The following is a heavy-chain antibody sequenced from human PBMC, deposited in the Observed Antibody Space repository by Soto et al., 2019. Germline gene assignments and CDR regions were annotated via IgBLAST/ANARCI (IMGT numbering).Heavy chain of an antibody. J-gene: IGHJ4*02. CDR1: GFTFSSYG. CDR2: IWYDGSNK. D-gene: IGHD3-10*01. CDR3: ARVIYGSFDY. V-gene: IGHV3-33*01. Sequence: QVQLVESGGGVVQPGRSLRLSCAASGFTFSSYGMHWVRQAPGKGLEWVAVIWYDGSNKYYADSVKGRFTISRDNSKTRLHLQMSSLRAEDTAVYYCARVIYGSFDYWGQGTLVTVSS.